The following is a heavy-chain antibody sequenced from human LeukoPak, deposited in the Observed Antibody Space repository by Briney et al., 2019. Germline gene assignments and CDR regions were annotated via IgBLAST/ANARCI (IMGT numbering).Heavy chain of an antibody. Sequence: SETLSLTCTISGGSINNYYWSWIRQSPEKGLELIGYIYSTGITNYNPSLKSRVAISVDTSRNQFSLRLTSVTAADTAIFYCARGGLFAFDIWGQGTTVIVSS. CDR2: IYSTGIT. CDR1: GGSINNYY. CDR3: ARGGLFAFDI. J-gene: IGHJ3*02. V-gene: IGHV4-59*01.